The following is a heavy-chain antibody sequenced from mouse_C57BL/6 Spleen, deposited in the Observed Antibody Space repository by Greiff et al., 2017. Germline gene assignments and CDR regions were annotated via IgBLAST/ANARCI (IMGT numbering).Heavy chain of an antibody. CDR3: AREGGFTTVVPRYFDV. J-gene: IGHJ1*03. CDR2: IHPNSGST. Sequence: VQLQQPGAELVKPGASVKLSCKASGYTFTSYWMHWVKQRPGQGLEWIGMIHPNSGSTNYNEKFKSKATLTVDKSSSTAYMQLSSLTSEDSAVYYWAREGGFTTVVPRYFDVWGTGTTVTVSS. V-gene: IGHV1-64*01. D-gene: IGHD1-1*01. CDR1: GYTFTSYW.